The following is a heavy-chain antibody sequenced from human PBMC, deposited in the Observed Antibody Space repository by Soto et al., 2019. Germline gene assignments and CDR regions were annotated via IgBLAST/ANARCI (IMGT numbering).Heavy chain of an antibody. J-gene: IGHJ4*02. D-gene: IGHD3-22*01. V-gene: IGHV4-39*01. CDR1: GGSISTSSYY. Sequence: QLQLQESGPGLVKPSETLSLTCTVSGGSISTSSYYWGWIRQPPGRGLEWIASIYYSGSTYYNSSLKSRVTISVDTSKNQFSLKLSSVTAADTAVFYCAGGKYYDSSGYPVLDYWGQGTLVTVSS. CDR2: IYYSGST. CDR3: AGGKYYDSSGYPVLDY.